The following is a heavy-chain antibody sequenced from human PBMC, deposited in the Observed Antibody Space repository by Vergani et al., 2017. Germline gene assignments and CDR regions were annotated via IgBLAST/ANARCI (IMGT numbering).Heavy chain of an antibody. CDR2: INPNSGGT. J-gene: IGHJ3*02. CDR3: ARADDDAFDI. Sequence: QVQLVQSGAEVKKPGASVKVSCKASGYSFTDYYIHWVRQAPGQGLEWMGWINPNSGGTNYAQKFKGRVTMTRDTSITTAHMELSRLSSDDTAVYYCARADDDAFDIWGQGTMVTVSS. V-gene: IGHV1-2*02. CDR1: GYSFTDYY.